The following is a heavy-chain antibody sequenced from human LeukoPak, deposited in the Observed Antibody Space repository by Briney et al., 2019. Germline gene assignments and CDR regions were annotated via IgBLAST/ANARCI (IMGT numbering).Heavy chain of an antibody. Sequence: PSQTLSLTCTVSGGSISSGSYYWSWIRQPAGKGLEWIGRIHTSGSTNYNPSLKSRVTISVDTSKNQFSLKLSSVTAADTAVYYCASFPGDSSGYYYDFDYWGQGTLVTVSS. V-gene: IGHV4-61*02. D-gene: IGHD3-22*01. CDR2: IHTSGST. CDR3: ASFPGDSSGYYYDFDY. J-gene: IGHJ4*02. CDR1: GGSISSGSYY.